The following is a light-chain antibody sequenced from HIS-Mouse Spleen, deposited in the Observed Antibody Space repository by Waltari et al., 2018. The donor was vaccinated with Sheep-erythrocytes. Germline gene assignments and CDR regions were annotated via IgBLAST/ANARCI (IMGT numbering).Light chain of an antibody. Sequence: AIQMTQSPSSLSASVGDRVTITCRASQGIRIDLGWYQQKPGKAPKLLIYKASSLESGVPSRFSGSGSGTEFTLTISSLQPDDFATYYCQQYNSYPLTFGGGTKVEIK. CDR3: QQYNSYPLT. CDR1: QGIRID. J-gene: IGKJ4*01. V-gene: IGKV1-13*02. CDR2: KAS.